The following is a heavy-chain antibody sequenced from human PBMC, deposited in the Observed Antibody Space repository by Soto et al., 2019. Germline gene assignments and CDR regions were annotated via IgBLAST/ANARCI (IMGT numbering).Heavy chain of an antibody. Sequence: SETLSLTCTVSGGSISSSSYYWGWIRQPPGKGLEWIGSIYYSGSTYYNPSLKSRVTISVDTSKNQFSLKLSSVTAADTAVYYCASQEYDFWSGYYTEYYFDYWGQGTLVTVSS. CDR2: IYYSGST. J-gene: IGHJ4*02. D-gene: IGHD3-3*01. CDR1: GGSISSSSYY. V-gene: IGHV4-39*01. CDR3: ASQEYDFWSGYYTEYYFDY.